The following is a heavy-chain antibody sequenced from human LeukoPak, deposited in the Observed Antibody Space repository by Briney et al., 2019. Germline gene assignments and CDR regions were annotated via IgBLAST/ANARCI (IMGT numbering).Heavy chain of an antibody. CDR3: AKEDPGNYMDV. CDR1: GFTFSDYA. Sequence: PGGSLRLSCAASGFTFSDYAMSWVRQAPGKGLEWVSGISGNGGKTYYADSVEGRFTISRDNSRNTLYLQMNSLRAEDTAVYYCAKEDPGNYMDVWGKGTTVTVSS. V-gene: IGHV3-23*01. CDR2: ISGNGGKT. J-gene: IGHJ6*03.